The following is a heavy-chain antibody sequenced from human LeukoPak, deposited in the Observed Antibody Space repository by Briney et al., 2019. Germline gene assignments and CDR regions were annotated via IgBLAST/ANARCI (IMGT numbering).Heavy chain of an antibody. J-gene: IGHJ4*02. CDR3: ARHVLLWFGESSYYFDY. D-gene: IGHD3-10*01. CDR2: IYYSGST. CDR1: GGSISYYY. Sequence: SETLSLTCTVSGGSISYYYWSWIRRPPGKGLEWIGYIYYSGSTNYNPSLKSRVTISVDTSKNQFSLKLSSVTAADTAVYYCARHVLLWFGESSYYFDYWGQGTLVTVSS. V-gene: IGHV4-59*01.